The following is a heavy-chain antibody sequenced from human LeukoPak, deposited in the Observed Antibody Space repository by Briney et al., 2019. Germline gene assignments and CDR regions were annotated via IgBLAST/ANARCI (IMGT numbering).Heavy chain of an antibody. CDR1: GFTFSSYW. D-gene: IGHD4-23*01. J-gene: IGHJ4*02. CDR3: AANGGPFDF. Sequence: GGSLRLSCAASGFTFSSYWTSWVRQAPGKGLEWVANINQHGTDKYYVDSVRGRFTISRDNAKNSLYLQMNSLRAEDTAVYYCAANGGPFDFWGQGTLVTVSS. V-gene: IGHV3-7*05. CDR2: INQHGTDK.